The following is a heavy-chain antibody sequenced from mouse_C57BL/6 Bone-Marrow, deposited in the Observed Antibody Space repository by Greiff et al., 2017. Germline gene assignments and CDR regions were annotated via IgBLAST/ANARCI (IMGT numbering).Heavy chain of an antibody. CDR2: INPSTGGT. D-gene: IGHD1-3*01. J-gene: IGHJ2*01. CDR3: AKRNPVAPGDY. Sequence: VQLKESGPELVKPGASVKISCKASGYSFTGYYMNWVKQSPEKSLEWIGEINPSTGGTTYNQKFKAKATLTVDKSSSTAYMQLKSLTSEDSAVYYGAKRNPVAPGDYWGQGTTLTVSS. CDR1: GYSFTGYY. V-gene: IGHV1-42*01.